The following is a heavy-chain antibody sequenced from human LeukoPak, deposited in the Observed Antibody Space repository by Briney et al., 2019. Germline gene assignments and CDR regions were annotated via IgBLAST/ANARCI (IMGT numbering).Heavy chain of an antibody. V-gene: IGHV4-4*02. D-gene: IGHD3-3*01. CDR2: IYHSGST. CDR1: GGSISNKTW. Sequence: SETLSLTCAVSGGSISNKTWWSWVRQPPGKGLEWIGEIYHSGSTNYNPSLKSRVTISVDNSKNQFSLKLSSVTAADTAVYYCARVRDDFWSGYYPYYYMDVWGKGTTVTISS. J-gene: IGHJ6*03. CDR3: ARVRDDFWSGYYPYYYMDV.